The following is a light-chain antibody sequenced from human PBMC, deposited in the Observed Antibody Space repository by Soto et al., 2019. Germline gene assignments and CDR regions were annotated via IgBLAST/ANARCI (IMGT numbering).Light chain of an antibody. CDR1: SSDIGAGYH. V-gene: IGLV1-40*01. J-gene: IGLJ1*01. CDR2: GNT. CDR3: KSYAGSNTYV. Sequence: QSVLTQPPSVSGAPGQRVTISCTGSSSDIGAGYHVHWYQQLPGTAPKLLIYGNTNRPSGVPDRFSGSKSGNTASLTVSGLQAADEADYFCKSYAGSNTYVFGSGTKVTVL.